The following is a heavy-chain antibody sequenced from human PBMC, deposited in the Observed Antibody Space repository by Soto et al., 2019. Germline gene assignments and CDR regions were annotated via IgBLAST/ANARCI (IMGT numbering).Heavy chain of an antibody. CDR3: AKDSNYSSGWLGLWDYYYYGMDV. V-gene: IGHV3-23*01. J-gene: IGHJ6*02. CDR1: GFTFSSYA. CDR2: ISGSGGST. D-gene: IGHD6-19*01. Sequence: GGSLRLSCAASGFTFSSYAMSWVRQAPGKGLEWVSAISGSGGSTYYADSVKGRFTISRDNSKNTLYLQMNSLRAEDTAVYYCAKDSNYSSGWLGLWDYYYYGMDVWGQGTTVTVSS.